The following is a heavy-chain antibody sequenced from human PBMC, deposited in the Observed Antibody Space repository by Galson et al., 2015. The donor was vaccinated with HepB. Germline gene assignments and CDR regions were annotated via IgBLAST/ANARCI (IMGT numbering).Heavy chain of an antibody. V-gene: IGHV3-48*03. D-gene: IGHD6-19*01. CDR2: TNSRGRNI. CDR3: ARDGGGWSIDY. J-gene: IGHJ4*02. CDR1: GFTFSSYE. Sequence: SLRLSCAASGFTFSSYEMNWVRQAPGKGLEWVSYTNSRGRNIDYADSVKGRFTISRDNAKSLLYLQMNSLRAEDTAVYYCARDGGGWSIDYWGQGILVTVSS.